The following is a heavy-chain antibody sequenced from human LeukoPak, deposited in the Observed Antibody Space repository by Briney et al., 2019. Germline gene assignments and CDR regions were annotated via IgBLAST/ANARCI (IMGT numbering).Heavy chain of an antibody. CDR3: ARVPRAVDAFDI. Sequence: SETLSLTCTVSGGSISSGGYYWSWIRQHPGKGLEWIGYIYYSGSTYYNPSLKSRVTISVDTSKNQFSLKLSSVTAADTAVYYCARVPRAVDAFDIWGQGTMVTVSS. D-gene: IGHD4-17*01. J-gene: IGHJ3*02. CDR1: GGSISSGGYY. V-gene: IGHV4-31*03. CDR2: IYYSGST.